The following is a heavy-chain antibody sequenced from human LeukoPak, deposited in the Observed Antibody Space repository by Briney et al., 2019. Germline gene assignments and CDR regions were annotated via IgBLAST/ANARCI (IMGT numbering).Heavy chain of an antibody. D-gene: IGHD5-18*01. CDR1: GFTFSSYA. Sequence: PGGSLRLSCAASGFTFSSYAMSWVRQAPGKGLEWVSGISGSGGSTYYADSVKGRFTISRDNSKNTLYLQMNSLRAEDTAMYYCAREKTTMVRYYMDVWGKGTTVTVSS. CDR3: AREKTTMVRYYMDV. J-gene: IGHJ6*03. V-gene: IGHV3-23*01. CDR2: ISGSGGST.